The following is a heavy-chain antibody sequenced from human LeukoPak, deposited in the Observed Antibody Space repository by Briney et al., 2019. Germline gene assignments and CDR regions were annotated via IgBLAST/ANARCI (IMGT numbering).Heavy chain of an antibody. J-gene: IGHJ2*01. V-gene: IGHV4-34*01. Sequence: PSETLSLTCAVYGGSFSGYYWSWIRQPPGKGLEWIGEINHSGSTNYNPSLKSRVTISVDTSKNQFSLKLSSVTAADTAVYYCARALCSSTSCRARYFDLWGRGTLVTVSS. D-gene: IGHD2-2*01. CDR3: ARALCSSTSCRARYFDL. CDR1: GGSFSGYY. CDR2: INHSGST.